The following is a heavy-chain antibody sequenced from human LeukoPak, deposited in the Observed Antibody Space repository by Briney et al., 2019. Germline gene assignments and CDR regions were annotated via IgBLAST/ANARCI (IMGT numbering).Heavy chain of an antibody. V-gene: IGHV1-3*01. Sequence: KFQGRVTITRDTSASTAYMELSSLRPEDTAVYYCARDSETSYYYDSSGYYDYWGQGTLVTVSS. J-gene: IGHJ4*02. D-gene: IGHD3-22*01. CDR3: ARDSETSYYYDSSGYYDY.